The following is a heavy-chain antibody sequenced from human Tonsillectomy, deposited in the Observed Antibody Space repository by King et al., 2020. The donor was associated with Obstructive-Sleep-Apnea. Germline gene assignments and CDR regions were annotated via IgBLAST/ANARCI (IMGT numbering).Heavy chain of an antibody. CDR1: GFTFDAYT. CDR3: AKGEYSSSWS. CDR2: ISWNSDNI. V-gene: IGHV3-9*01. Sequence: QLVQSGGGLVQPGRSLRLSCAASGFTFDAYTMHWVRQAPGKGLEWVSSISWNSDNIDYADSVKGRFTISRDNAKNSLYLQMNSLRPEDTAFYYCAKGEYSSSWSWGQGTLVTVSS. J-gene: IGHJ5*02. D-gene: IGHD6-13*01.